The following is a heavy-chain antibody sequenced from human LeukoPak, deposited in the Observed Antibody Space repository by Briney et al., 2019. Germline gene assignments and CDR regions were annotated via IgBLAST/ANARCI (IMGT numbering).Heavy chain of an antibody. CDR2: ISGSGGST. CDR3: AKPLPPLRYFDWSFDY. CDR1: GFTFSSYA. V-gene: IGHV3-23*01. J-gene: IGHJ4*02. Sequence: PGGSLRLSCAASGFTFSSYAMSWVRQAPGKGLEWVSAISGSGGSTYYADSVKGRFTISRGNSKNTLYLQMNSLRAEDTAVYYCAKPLPPLRYFDWSFDYWGQGTLVTVSS. D-gene: IGHD3-9*01.